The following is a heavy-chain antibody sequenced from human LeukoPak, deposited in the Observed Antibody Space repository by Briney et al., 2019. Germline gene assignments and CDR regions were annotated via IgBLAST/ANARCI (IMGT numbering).Heavy chain of an antibody. Sequence: SGPTLVNPTQTLTLTCTFSGFSLSTSGMCVSWIRQPPGKALAWPALIDWDDDKYYSTSLKTRLTISKDTSKIQVVLTMTNMDPVDTATYYCARASSVSYDFDYWGQGTLVTVSP. J-gene: IGHJ4*02. CDR3: ARASSVSYDFDY. D-gene: IGHD3-3*01. CDR1: GFSLSTSGMC. V-gene: IGHV2-70*01. CDR2: IDWDDDK.